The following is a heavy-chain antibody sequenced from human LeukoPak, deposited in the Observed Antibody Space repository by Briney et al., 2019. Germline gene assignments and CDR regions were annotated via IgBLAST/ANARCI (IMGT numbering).Heavy chain of an antibody. CDR3: ARDMSAPGVLVTADYGLDV. CDR1: GGSFASSG. V-gene: IGHV1-69*04. Sequence: GAAVTVSCTASGGSFASSGISWVRQAPGQGLEWMGRIIPLVEEANYSQKFQGSVTISADRITSEAYIELCRLRPQDTAVYFCARDMSAPGVLVTADYGLDVWGQGTTVTVSS. J-gene: IGHJ6*02. CDR2: IIPLVEEA. D-gene: IGHD2-21*02.